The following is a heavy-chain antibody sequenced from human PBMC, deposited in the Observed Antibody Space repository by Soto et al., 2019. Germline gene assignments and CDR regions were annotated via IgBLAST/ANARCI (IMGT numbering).Heavy chain of an antibody. Sequence: SETLSLTCTVSGGSISSGGYYWSWIRQHPGKGLEWIGYIYYSGGTYYNPSLKSRVTISVDTSKNQFSLKLSSVTAADTAVYYCARHYYDSSGPSPDYFDYWGQGTLVTVSS. CDR2: IYYSGGT. V-gene: IGHV4-31*03. CDR1: GGSISSGGYY. D-gene: IGHD3-22*01. J-gene: IGHJ4*02. CDR3: ARHYYDSSGPSPDYFDY.